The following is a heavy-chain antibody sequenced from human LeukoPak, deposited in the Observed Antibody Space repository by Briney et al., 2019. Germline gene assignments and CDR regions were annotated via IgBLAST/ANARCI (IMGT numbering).Heavy chain of an antibody. CDR2: IYSGGST. CDR1: GFTVSSNY. CDR3: ARSYGYSSSWLPFDY. D-gene: IGHD6-13*01. V-gene: IGHV3-53*01. J-gene: IGHJ4*02. Sequence: GGSLRLSCAASGFTVSSNYMSWVRQAPGKGLEWVSVIYSGGSTYYADSVKGRFTISRDNSKNTLYLQMNSLRAEDTAVYYCARSYGYSSSWLPFDYWGQGTLVTVSS.